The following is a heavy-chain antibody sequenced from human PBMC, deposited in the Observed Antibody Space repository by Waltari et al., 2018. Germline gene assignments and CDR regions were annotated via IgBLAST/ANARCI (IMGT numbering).Heavy chain of an antibody. D-gene: IGHD5-12*01. Sequence: PPGQGLEWIGTISYAGTTYTNPSLRSRLTMSRDTCKNQLSLTLGSTTAADTAVYYCATYIGASVGTAAFDVWGQGTMVTVSS. J-gene: IGHJ3*01. V-gene: IGHV4-39*01. CDR3: ATYIGASVGTAAFDV. CDR2: ISYAGTT.